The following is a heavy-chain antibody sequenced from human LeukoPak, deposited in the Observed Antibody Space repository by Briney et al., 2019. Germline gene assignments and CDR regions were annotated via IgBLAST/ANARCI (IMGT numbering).Heavy chain of an antibody. J-gene: IGHJ4*02. D-gene: IGHD3-10*01. CDR2: INHSGST. Sequence: SETLSLTCAVYGGSFSGYYWSWIRQPPGKGQEWIGEINHSGSTNYNPSLKSRVTISVDTSKNQFSLKLSSVTAADTAVYYCARGPYYYGSWYYFDYWGQGTLVTVSS. CDR1: GGSFSGYY. V-gene: IGHV4-34*01. CDR3: ARGPYYYGSWYYFDY.